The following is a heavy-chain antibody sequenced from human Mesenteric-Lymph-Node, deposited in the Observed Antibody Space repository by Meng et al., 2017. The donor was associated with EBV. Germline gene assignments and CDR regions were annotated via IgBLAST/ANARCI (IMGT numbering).Heavy chain of an antibody. CDR3: ARSRRYGGLDYWYFDL. D-gene: IGHD4-23*01. J-gene: IGHJ2*01. CDR1: GGCFSVDY. Sequence: QVQFPQWGAGLLKPSETLSLTCDVSGGCFSVDYWRWIRQPPGRGLGWIGEINHSGSTGYNPSLKSRVTISVDTSKNQFSVRLTSVTAADTAVYYCARSRRYGGLDYWYFDLWGRGTLVTVSS. V-gene: IGHV4-34*01. CDR2: INHSGST.